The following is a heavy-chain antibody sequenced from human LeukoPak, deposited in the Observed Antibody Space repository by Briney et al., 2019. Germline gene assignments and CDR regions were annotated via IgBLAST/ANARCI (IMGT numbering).Heavy chain of an antibody. J-gene: IGHJ4*02. Sequence: SETLSLTCAVYGGSFSGYYWSWIRQPPGKGREWMGEINHSGSTNYNPSLKSRVTISVDTSKNQFSLKLSSVTAADTAVYYCASSGRFRPPVYWGQGTLVTVSS. CDR3: ASSGRFRPPVY. CDR1: GGSFSGYY. D-gene: IGHD3-10*01. CDR2: INHSGST. V-gene: IGHV4-34*01.